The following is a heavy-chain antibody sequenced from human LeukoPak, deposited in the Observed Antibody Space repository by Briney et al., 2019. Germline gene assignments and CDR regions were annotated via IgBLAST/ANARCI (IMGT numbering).Heavy chain of an antibody. CDR3: GTTTVTTGWFDP. V-gene: IGHV4-38-2*01. CDR2: IYHSGST. Sequence: PSETLSLTCAVSGYSISSGYYWGWIRQPPGKGLEWIGSIYHSGSTYYNPSLKSRVTISVDTSKNQFSLKLSSVTAADTAVCYCGTTTVTTGWFDPWGQGTLVTVSS. CDR1: GYSISSGYY. D-gene: IGHD4-11*01. J-gene: IGHJ5*02.